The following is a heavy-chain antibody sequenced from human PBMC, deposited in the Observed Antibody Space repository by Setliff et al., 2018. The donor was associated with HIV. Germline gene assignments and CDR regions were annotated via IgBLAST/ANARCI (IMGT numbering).Heavy chain of an antibody. D-gene: IGHD2-21*02. CDR2: IIPIFGTA. J-gene: IGHJ4*02. CDR1: GGTFSSHA. CDR3: AAGYCGGDCYSRQSYFDY. V-gene: IGHV1-69*13. Sequence: SVKVSCKASGGTFSSHAISWGRQAPGQGLEWMGGIIPIFGTANYAQKFQGRVTITADESTSTAYMELSSLRSEDTAVYYCAAGYCGGDCYSRQSYFDYWGQGTLVTVSS.